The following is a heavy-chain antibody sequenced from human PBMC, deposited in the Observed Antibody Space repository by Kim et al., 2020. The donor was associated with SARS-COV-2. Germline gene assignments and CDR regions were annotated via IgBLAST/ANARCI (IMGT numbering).Heavy chain of an antibody. D-gene: IGHD6-19*01. J-gene: IGHJ4*02. Sequence: GGSLRLSCAASGFTFSSYWMNWVRQAPGKGLEWVANINQVGSEKYYVDSVKGRLTISRDNAKNSLYLQMNSLCAGDTAIYYCARDHVVPGVAFDSWGQGT. V-gene: IGHV3-7*01. CDR1: GFTFSSYW. CDR2: INQVGSEK. CDR3: ARDHVVPGVAFDS.